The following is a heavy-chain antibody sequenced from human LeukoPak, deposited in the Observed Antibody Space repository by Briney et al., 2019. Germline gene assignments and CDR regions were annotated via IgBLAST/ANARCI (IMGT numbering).Heavy chain of an antibody. D-gene: IGHD5-18*01. Sequence: SVKVSCKASGYTFTSYGISWVRQAPGQGLEWMGRIIPILNMIDYAQKFQGRVTITADKSTETAYMELSSLTSEDTAVYYCAMDTSSPIWGQGTLITVSS. CDR2: IIPILNMI. CDR1: GYTFTSYG. J-gene: IGHJ4*02. CDR3: AMDTSSPI. V-gene: IGHV1-69*04.